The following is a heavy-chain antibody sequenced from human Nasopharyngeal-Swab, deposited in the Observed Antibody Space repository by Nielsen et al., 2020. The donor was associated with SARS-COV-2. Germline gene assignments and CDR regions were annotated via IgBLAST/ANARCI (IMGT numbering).Heavy chain of an antibody. D-gene: IGHD5-18*01. V-gene: IGHV3-21*04. CDR3: ANTGGYSLGFDY. CDR1: GITFSSYT. CDR2: ISLSGTYI. J-gene: IGHJ4*02. Sequence: GESLKISCVASGITFSSYTMNWVRQAPGKGLEWVSSISLSGTYIYYADSLKGRFTISRDNSKNTLYLQMNSLRAEDTAVYYCANTGGYSLGFDYWGQGTLVTVSS.